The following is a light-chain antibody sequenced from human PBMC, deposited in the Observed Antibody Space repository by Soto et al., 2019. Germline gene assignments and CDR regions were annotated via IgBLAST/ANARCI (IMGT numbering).Light chain of an antibody. CDR3: QQENSYSRT. Sequence: SETPEGPSREPAAVEESGSVTCRASQSISSWLAWYQQKPGKAPKLLIYDASCLESGVPARFSGSGAGTEFPLTITSLQPEDFAAHYSQQENSYSRTFGQGTKVDIK. CDR1: QSISSW. J-gene: IGKJ1*01. V-gene: IGKV1-5*01. CDR2: DAS.